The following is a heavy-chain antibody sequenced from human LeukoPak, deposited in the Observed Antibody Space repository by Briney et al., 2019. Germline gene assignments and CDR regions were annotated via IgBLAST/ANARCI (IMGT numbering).Heavy chain of an antibody. CDR1: GGSISSYY. Sequence: SETLSLTCTVSGGSISSYYWGWIRQPPGEGLEWIGYISYSGSTNYNPSLKSRVTISVDTSKNQFSLRLSSVTAADTAVFYFATLRSGYFDYWGQGTLVTVSS. D-gene: IGHD3-3*01. CDR3: ATLRSGYFDY. J-gene: IGHJ4*02. CDR2: ISYSGST. V-gene: IGHV4-59*08.